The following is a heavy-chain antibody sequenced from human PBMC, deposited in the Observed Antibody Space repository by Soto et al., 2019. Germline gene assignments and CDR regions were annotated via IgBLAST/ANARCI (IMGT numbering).Heavy chain of an antibody. CDR3: ARDRNGYSSSKRPFGAFDI. Sequence: QVQLQESGPGLVKPSETLSLTCTVSGGSVSSGSYYWSWIRQPPGKGLEWIGYIYYSGSTNYNPSLKSRVTISVDTSKNQFSLKLSSVTAADTAVYYCARDRNGYSSSKRPFGAFDIWGQGTMVTVSS. CDR2: IYYSGST. CDR1: GGSVSSGSYY. J-gene: IGHJ3*02. V-gene: IGHV4-61*01. D-gene: IGHD6-13*01.